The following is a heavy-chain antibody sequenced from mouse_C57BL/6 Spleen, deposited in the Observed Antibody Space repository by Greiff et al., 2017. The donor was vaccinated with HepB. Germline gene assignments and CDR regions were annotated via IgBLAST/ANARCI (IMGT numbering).Heavy chain of an antibody. Sequence: EVKLVESGGGLVKPGGSLKLSCAASGFTFSDYGMHWVRQAPEKGLEWVAYISSGSSTIYYADTVKGRFTISRDNAKNTLFLQMTSLRSEDTAMYYCAKSGYYYGSSYDYWGQGTTLTVSS. CDR2: ISSGSSTI. CDR3: AKSGYYYGSSYDY. J-gene: IGHJ2*01. V-gene: IGHV5-17*01. CDR1: GFTFSDYG. D-gene: IGHD1-1*01.